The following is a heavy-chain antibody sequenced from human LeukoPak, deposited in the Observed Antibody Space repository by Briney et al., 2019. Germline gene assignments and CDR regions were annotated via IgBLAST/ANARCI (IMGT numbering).Heavy chain of an antibody. CDR3: GRASGSYDY. CDR2: IWNDGSNK. D-gene: IGHD1-26*01. V-gene: IGHV3-33*01. J-gene: IGHJ4*02. Sequence: GGSLRLSCAASGFTFSIYGMHWVRQSPGKGLEWVAVIWNDGSNKYYADSVKGRFTISRDNSKNTLFLQMNSLRAEDTAVYYCGRASGSYDYWGQGTLVTVSS. CDR1: GFTFSIYG.